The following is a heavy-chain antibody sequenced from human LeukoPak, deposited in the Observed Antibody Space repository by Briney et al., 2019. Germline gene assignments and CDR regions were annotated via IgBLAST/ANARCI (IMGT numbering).Heavy chain of an antibody. CDR1: GGSISSYY. V-gene: IGHV4-59*01. CDR3: ARSPGYYFDY. J-gene: IGHJ4*02. D-gene: IGHD1-1*01. CDR2: MYYSGIT. Sequence: SETLSLTCTVPGGSISSYYWSWIRQPPGKGLESIAYMYYSGITNYNPSLKSRVTISIDTSKNQFSLKLSSVTAADTAVYYCARSPGYYFDYWGQGTLVTVSS.